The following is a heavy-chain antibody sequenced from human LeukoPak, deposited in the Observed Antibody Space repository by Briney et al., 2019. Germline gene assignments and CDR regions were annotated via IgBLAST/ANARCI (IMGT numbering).Heavy chain of an antibody. Sequence: GGSLRLSCAASGFTFSSYAMSWVRQAPGKGLEWVSAISGSGGSTYYADSVKGRFTISRDNSKNTLYLQMNSLRAEDTAVYYCAKDYYGDYELYYFDYWGQGTLVTVSS. V-gene: IGHV3-23*01. CDR3: AKDYYGDYELYYFDY. J-gene: IGHJ4*02. CDR2: ISGSGGST. D-gene: IGHD4-17*01. CDR1: GFTFSSYA.